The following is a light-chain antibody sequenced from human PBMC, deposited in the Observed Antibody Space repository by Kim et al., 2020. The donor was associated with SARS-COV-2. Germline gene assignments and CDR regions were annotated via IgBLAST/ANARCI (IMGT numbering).Light chain of an antibody. Sequence: AIQLAQSPSSLSASVGDRVTITCRASQAIGTSLAWYRQRPGKAPQLLMEGTSTLESGVPSGFTGSGSGTDFILTISSLQPEDFATYYCQQFKSFPPTFGQGTKVDIK. CDR2: GTS. CDR1: QAIGTS. CDR3: QQFKSFPPT. V-gene: IGKV1-13*02. J-gene: IGKJ1*01.